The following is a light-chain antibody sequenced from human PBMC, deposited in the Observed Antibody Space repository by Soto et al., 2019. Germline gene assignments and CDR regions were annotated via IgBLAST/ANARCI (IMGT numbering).Light chain of an antibody. V-gene: IGKV3-20*01. CDR1: QSVSSSY. CDR2: GAS. CDR3: QLYGGSPKT. J-gene: IGKJ1*01. Sequence: EIVLTQSPGTLSLSPGEGATLSCRASQSVSSSYIAWYQQRPGQTPSLLIYGASTRATGIPERFSGSRSGTDFTLTISRLEPEDFAVYYCQLYGGSPKTFGQGTKVEIK.